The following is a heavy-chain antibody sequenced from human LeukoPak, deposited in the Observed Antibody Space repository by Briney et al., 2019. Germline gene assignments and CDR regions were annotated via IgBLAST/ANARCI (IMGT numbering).Heavy chain of an antibody. J-gene: IGHJ3*02. CDR3: ARAWERDAFDI. D-gene: IGHD1-26*01. Sequence: GGSLRLSCAASGFTFSSYSMSWVRQAPGKGLEWVSSISGSGGSTFYADSVKGRFTISRDNSNNTLYLQMNSLRAEDTAVYYCARAWERDAFDIWGQGTMVTVSS. V-gene: IGHV3-23*01. CDR2: ISGSGGST. CDR1: GFTFSSYS.